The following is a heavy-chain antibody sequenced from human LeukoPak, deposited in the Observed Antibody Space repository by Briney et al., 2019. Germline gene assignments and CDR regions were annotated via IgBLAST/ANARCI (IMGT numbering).Heavy chain of an antibody. CDR3: ARHQVYGSGYLYYFDN. CDR1: GGSISSHY. Sequence: SETLSLTCAVSGGSISSHYCSWIRQPPGKGLEWIGYIYYSGSTTYSPFLKSRLTISADMSPHTSKNQFSLKLTSVTAADTAVYFCARHQVYGSGYLYYFDNWGQGTLVTVSS. J-gene: IGHJ4*02. V-gene: IGHV4-59*08. D-gene: IGHD3-10*01. CDR2: IYYSGST.